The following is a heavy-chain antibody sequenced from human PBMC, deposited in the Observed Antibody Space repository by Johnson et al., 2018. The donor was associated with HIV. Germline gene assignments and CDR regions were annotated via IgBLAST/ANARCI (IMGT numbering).Heavy chain of an antibody. V-gene: IGHV3-66*01. Sequence: VQLVESGGGLVQPGGSLRLSCAASGFTVSSNYMTWVRQAPGKRLEWVSVIYSGGTTYNADSVKGRFTISRDNSKNTLYLQMNSLRAEDTAVYYCARDPELDYFDNRAFDIWGQGTMVTVSS. CDR1: GFTVSSNY. CDR2: IYSGGTT. CDR3: ARDPELDYFDNRAFDI. D-gene: IGHD3-22*01. J-gene: IGHJ3*02.